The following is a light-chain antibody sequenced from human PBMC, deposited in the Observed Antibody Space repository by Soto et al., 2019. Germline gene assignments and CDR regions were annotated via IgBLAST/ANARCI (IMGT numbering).Light chain of an antibody. J-gene: IGLJ2*01. Sequence: QSVLTQPASVSGSLGQSITISCTGTSSDVGSYSLVSWYQQHPGKAPKLMIYEVSKRPSGVSNRFSGSKSGNTASLTISGLQAEDEADYYCCSYAGSSTPVVFGGGTKVTVL. CDR2: EVS. CDR1: SSDVGSYSL. CDR3: CSYAGSSTPVV. V-gene: IGLV2-23*02.